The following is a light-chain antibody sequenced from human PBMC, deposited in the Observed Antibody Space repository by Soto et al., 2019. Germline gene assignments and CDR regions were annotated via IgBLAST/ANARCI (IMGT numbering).Light chain of an antibody. Sequence: EIVMTQSPATLAGSPGETVTLSCRASQSLSGNLAWYQQKPGQAPRLLIFRASTRATGVPARFSGRGSGTEFTLTISGLQSEDFAVYYCQQYSKWPPWTFGPGIKVDIK. CDR2: RAS. CDR3: QQYSKWPPWT. CDR1: QSLSGN. J-gene: IGKJ1*01. V-gene: IGKV3-15*01.